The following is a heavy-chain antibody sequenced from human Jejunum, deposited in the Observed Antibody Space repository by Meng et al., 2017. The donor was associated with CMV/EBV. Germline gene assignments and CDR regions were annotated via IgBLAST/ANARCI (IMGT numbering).Heavy chain of an antibody. D-gene: IGHD6-6*01. CDR2: ITIDGRSA. CDR1: GFTFSSYG. V-gene: IGHV3-74*01. CDR3: ARDNRNMAALCDY. Sequence: SGFTFSSYGMHWVRHARGKGLVWFARITIDGRSATYVDTVKGRFTVSRDNAKNTLYLQMNSLRAEDTAVYYCARDNRNMAALCDYWGQGTLVTVSS. J-gene: IGHJ4*02.